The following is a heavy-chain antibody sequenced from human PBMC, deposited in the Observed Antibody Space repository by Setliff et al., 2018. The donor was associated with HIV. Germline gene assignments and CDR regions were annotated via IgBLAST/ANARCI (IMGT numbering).Heavy chain of an antibody. D-gene: IGHD3-16*01. CDR1: GYTFINYG. Sequence: ASVKVSCKAYGYTFINYGITWVRQAPGQGLEWMGWTSTYSGNTDYAQNVQGRFTMTSDTSTTTAYMELRNLRSNDSAVYYCARTVKTTLGDLLSPYYYYMDLWGKGTTVTVSS. J-gene: IGHJ6*03. CDR3: ARTVKTTLGDLLSPYYYYMDL. V-gene: IGHV1-18*01. CDR2: TSTYSGNT.